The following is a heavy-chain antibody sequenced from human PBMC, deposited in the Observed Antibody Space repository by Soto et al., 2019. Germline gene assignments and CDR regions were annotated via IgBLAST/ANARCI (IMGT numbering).Heavy chain of an antibody. CDR2: ISGNGGST. V-gene: IGHV3-23*01. D-gene: IGHD6-19*01. Sequence: GGSLRLSCAASGFTFSSYAMSWVRQAPGKGLEWVSGISGNGGSTYYADSVKGRFTISRDNSKNTLHLQMDSLRAEDTAVYYCARDPYTSGWFYFDFWGQGALVTVSP. J-gene: IGHJ4*02. CDR3: ARDPYTSGWFYFDF. CDR1: GFTFSSYA.